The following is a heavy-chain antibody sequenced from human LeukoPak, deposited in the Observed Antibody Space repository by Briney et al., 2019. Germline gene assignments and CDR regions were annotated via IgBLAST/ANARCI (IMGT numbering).Heavy chain of an antibody. D-gene: IGHD4-17*01. CDR1: GGTFSSYA. CDR3: ARATVTTSPFDP. Sequence: SVTVSCKASGGTFSSYAISWVRQAPGQGLEWMGRIIPILGIANYAQKFQGRVTITADKSTSTAYMELSSLRSEDTAVYYCARATVTTSPFDPWGQGTLVTVSS. V-gene: IGHV1-69*04. J-gene: IGHJ5*02. CDR2: IIPILGIA.